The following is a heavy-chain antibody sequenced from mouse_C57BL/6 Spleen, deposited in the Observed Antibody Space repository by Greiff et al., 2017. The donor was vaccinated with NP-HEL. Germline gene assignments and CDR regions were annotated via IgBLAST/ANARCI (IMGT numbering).Heavy chain of an antibody. J-gene: IGHJ2*01. CDR2: IRSKSNNYAT. Sequence: EVKLVESGGGLVQPKGSLKLSCAASGFSFNTYAMNWVRQAPGKGLEWVARIRSKSNNYATYYADSVKDRFTISRDDSESMLYLQMNNLKTEDTAMYYCVRPDGRGYFDYWGQGTTLTVSS. CDR1: GFSFNTYA. CDR3: VRPDGRGYFDY. D-gene: IGHD1-1*01. V-gene: IGHV10-1*01.